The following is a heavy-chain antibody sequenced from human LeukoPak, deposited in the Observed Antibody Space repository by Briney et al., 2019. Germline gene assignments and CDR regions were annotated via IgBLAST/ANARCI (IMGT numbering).Heavy chain of an antibody. CDR3: ARDLFIPYFDY. Sequence: ASVKVSCKASGHTFTGYYMHWVRQAPGQGLEWMGWINPNSGGTNYARKFQGRVTMTRDTSISTAYMELSRLRSDDTAVYYCARDLFIPYFDYWGQGTLVTVSS. CDR1: GHTFTGYY. D-gene: IGHD3-16*02. CDR2: INPNSGGT. V-gene: IGHV1-2*02. J-gene: IGHJ4*02.